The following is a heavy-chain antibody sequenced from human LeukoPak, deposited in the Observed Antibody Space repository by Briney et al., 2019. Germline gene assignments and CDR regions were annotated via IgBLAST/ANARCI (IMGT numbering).Heavy chain of an antibody. Sequence: GAVTVSCMASGGTFSREAVTGVRQATGQGGEGVGWMNPNSSNTGYAQKFQGRVTMTRNTSISTAYMELSSLRSEDTAVYYCARSPRPFSNIRGPEDGTYDYWGQGTLVTVSS. CDR3: ARSPRPFSNIRGPEDGTYDY. D-gene: IGHD3-10*01. J-gene: IGHJ4*02. CDR1: GGTFSREA. V-gene: IGHV1-8*01. CDR2: MNPNSSNT.